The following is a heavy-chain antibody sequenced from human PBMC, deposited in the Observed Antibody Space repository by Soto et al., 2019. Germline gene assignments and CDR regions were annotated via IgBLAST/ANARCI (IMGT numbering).Heavy chain of an antibody. CDR1: GFTFSIYA. J-gene: IGHJ4*02. D-gene: IGHD3-22*01. V-gene: IGHV3-64D*06. Sequence: PGGSLRLSCSASGFTFSIYAMHWVRQAPGKGLEYVSSLSINGGSTHYADSVKGRFAISRDNSKNTVYLQMSSLRAEDTAAYYCVKGEYYYDSGAYYPFDYWGQGTLVTVSS. CDR3: VKGEYYYDSGAYYPFDY. CDR2: LSINGGST.